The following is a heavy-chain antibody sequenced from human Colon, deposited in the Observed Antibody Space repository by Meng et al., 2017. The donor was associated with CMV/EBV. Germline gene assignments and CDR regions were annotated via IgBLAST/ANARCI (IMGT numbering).Heavy chain of an antibody. CDR1: CCT. CDR2: INTNTGKP. D-gene: IGHD2-15*01. J-gene: IGHJ5*02. Sequence: CCTINWVRQAPGQGREWLGWINTNTGKPTYAQGFTGRFVFSLDTSVSTEYLQISSLQADDTAVYYCARDFCNAGSCYSGRHSRRFDPWGQGTLVTVSS. V-gene: IGHV7-4-1*02. CDR3: ARDFCNAGSCYSGRHSRRFDP.